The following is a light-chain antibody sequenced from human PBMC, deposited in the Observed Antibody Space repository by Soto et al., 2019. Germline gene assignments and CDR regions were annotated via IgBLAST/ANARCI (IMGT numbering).Light chain of an antibody. CDR2: WAS. J-gene: IGKJ1*01. CDR3: QQYYSTPWT. CDR1: QSVLSSSNKKKY. V-gene: IGKV4-1*01. Sequence: DIVMTQSPDSLAVSLGERATINCKSSQSVLSSSNKKKYLTWYQQKLGQAPKLLIYWASTRESGVPDRFSGSGSGADFTLTISSLQAEDVAVYYCQQYYSTPWTFGQGTKVEIK.